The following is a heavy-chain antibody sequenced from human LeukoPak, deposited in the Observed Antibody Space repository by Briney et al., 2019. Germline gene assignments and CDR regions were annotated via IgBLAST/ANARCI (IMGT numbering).Heavy chain of an antibody. D-gene: IGHD5-18*01. J-gene: IGHJ4*02. CDR2: IYYSGST. V-gene: IGHV4-59*01. Sequence: SETLSLTCTVSGGSISSYYWSWSRQPPGKGLEWIGYIYYSGSTNYNPSLKSRVTISVDTSKNQFSLKLSSVTAADTAVYYCARGGIQLWLYVLDYWGQGTLVTVSS. CDR1: GGSISSYY. CDR3: ARGGIQLWLYVLDY.